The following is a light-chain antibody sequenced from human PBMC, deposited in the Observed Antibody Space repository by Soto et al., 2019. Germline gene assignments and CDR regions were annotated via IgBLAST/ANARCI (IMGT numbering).Light chain of an antibody. CDR2: GAY. CDR3: QQYGSSPPWT. CDR1: QSVSSSY. Sequence: EIVLTQSPGTLSVSPGERATLSFMASQSVSSSYLPWYQQKPGQAPRLLSDGAYSRATGIPDRFSGSGSGTDFTLTISRLEPEDFAVYYCQQYGSSPPWTFGQGTKVDIK. V-gene: IGKV3-20*01. J-gene: IGKJ1*01.